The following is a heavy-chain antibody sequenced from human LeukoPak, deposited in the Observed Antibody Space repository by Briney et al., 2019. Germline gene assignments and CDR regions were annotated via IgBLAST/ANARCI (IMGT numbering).Heavy chain of an antibody. J-gene: IGHJ5*02. CDR3: AKDNSPGWFGP. V-gene: IGHV3-74*03. D-gene: IGHD5-18*01. CDR1: GFTFSDYW. Sequence: GGSLRLSCAASGFTFSDYWMHWVRQAPGKGLVWVSRVSPDGGSTAYADSVKGRFTISRDNAKNTLYLQMNSLSAEDTAMYYCAKDNSPGWFGPWGQGTLVTVSS. CDR2: VSPDGGST.